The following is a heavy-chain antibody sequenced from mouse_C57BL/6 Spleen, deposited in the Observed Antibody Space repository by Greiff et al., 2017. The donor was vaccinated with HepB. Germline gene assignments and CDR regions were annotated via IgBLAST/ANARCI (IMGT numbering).Heavy chain of an antibody. D-gene: IGHD1-1*01. CDR1: GYTFTSYG. CDR2: IYPRSGNT. V-gene: IGHV1-81*01. J-gene: IGHJ1*03. CDR3: ARGMITTVVATEYFDV. Sequence: VQLQQSGAELARPGASVKLSCKASGYTFTSYGISWVKQRTGQGLEWIGEIYPRSGNTYYNEKFKGKATLTADKSSSTAYMELRSLTSEDSAVYFCARGMITTVVATEYFDVWGTGTTVTVSS.